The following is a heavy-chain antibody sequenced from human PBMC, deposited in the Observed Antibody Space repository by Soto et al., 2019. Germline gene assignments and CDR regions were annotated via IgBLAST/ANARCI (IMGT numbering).Heavy chain of an antibody. CDR3: AREELLWFGELLSHFDY. Sequence: GGSLRLSCAASGFTFSSYAMSWVRQAPGKGLEWVSAISGSGGSTYYADSVKGRFTISRDNSKNTLYLQMNSLRAEDTAVYYCAREELLWFGELLSHFDYWGQGTLLTVSS. D-gene: IGHD3-10*01. V-gene: IGHV3-23*01. J-gene: IGHJ4*02. CDR2: ISGSGGST. CDR1: GFTFSSYA.